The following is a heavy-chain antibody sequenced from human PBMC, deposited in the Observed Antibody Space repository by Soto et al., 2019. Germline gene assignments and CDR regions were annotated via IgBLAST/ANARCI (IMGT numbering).Heavy chain of an antibody. Sequence: PGGSLRLSCAASGFTFSNAWMNWVRQAPGKGLEWVGRIKSKTDGGTTDYAAPVKGRFTISRDDSENTLYLQMNSLKTEDTAVYYCTTGPDESGYTYYYYGMDVWGQGTTVTVSS. CDR3: TTGPDESGYTYYYYGMDV. D-gene: IGHD3-22*01. CDR2: IKSKTDGGTT. V-gene: IGHV3-15*07. CDR1: GFTFSNAW. J-gene: IGHJ6*02.